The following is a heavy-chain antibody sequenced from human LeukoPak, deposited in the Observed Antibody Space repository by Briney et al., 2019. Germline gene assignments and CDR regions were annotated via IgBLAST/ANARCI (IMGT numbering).Heavy chain of an antibody. D-gene: IGHD4-17*01. CDR1: GGSISSSSYY. Sequence: SETLSLTCTVSGGSISSSSYYWGWIRQPPGKGLEWIGSIYYSGTTYYNPSLKSRVTMSIDTSKNQFSLKLSSVTAADTAVYYCARHQYSTTVTLDNWGQGTPVTVSS. J-gene: IGHJ4*02. V-gene: IGHV4-39*01. CDR3: ARHQYSTTVTLDN. CDR2: IYYSGTT.